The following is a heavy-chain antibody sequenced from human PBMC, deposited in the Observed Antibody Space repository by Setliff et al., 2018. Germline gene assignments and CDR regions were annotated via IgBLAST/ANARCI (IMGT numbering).Heavy chain of an antibody. Sequence: GASVKVSCKASGYSFTNYGITWVRQAPGQGLEWMGWISAYNGYTKIAQNLQGRVTMTTDTSTSTAYMELRSLRSDDTAVYYCATEKFPGDWGDYWGQGTLVTVSS. V-gene: IGHV1-18*01. CDR3: ATEKFPGDWGDY. J-gene: IGHJ4*02. D-gene: IGHD2-21*01. CDR2: ISAYNGYT. CDR1: GYSFTNYG.